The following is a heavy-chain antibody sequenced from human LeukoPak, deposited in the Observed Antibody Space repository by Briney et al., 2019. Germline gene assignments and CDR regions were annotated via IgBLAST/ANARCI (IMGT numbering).Heavy chain of an antibody. CDR1: GFTFSSYW. D-gene: IGHD2-15*01. CDR2: RKQDGSAK. J-gene: IGHJ4*02. Sequence: GGSLRLSCAAAGFTFSSYWTSWVRQAPGKGLEWVANRKQDGSAKYYVDSVKGRFTISRDNAKNSLYLQIGSLRAEDTAVYYCARFSGRNWGQGTLVTVSS. CDR3: ARFSGRN. V-gene: IGHV3-7*01.